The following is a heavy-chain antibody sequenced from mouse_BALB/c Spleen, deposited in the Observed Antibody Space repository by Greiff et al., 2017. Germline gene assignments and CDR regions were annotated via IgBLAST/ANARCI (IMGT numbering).Heavy chain of an antibody. J-gene: IGHJ4*01. CDR1: GFTFSSYA. CDR3: ARHIRDYAMDY. CDR2: ISSGGSYT. V-gene: IGHV5-9-3*01. Sequence: EVKLVESGGGLVKPGGSLKLSCAASGFTFSSYAMSWVRQTPEKRLEWVATISSGGSYTYYPDSVKGRFTISRDNAQNTLYLQMSSLRSEDTAMYYCARHIRDYAMDYWGQGTSVTVSS.